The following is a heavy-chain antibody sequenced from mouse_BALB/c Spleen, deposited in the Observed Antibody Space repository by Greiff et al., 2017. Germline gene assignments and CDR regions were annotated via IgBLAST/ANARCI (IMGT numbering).Heavy chain of an antibody. CDR3: ARVDDDYFDY. V-gene: IGHV5-6-5*01. CDR2: ISSGGST. D-gene: IGHD2-12*01. Sequence: EVKVVESGGGLVKPGGSLKLSCAASGFTFSSYAMSWVRQTPEKRLEWVASISSGGSTYYPDSVKGRFTISRDNARNILYLQMSSLRSEDTAMYYCARVDDDYFDYWGQGTTLTVSS. J-gene: IGHJ2*01. CDR1: GFTFSSYA.